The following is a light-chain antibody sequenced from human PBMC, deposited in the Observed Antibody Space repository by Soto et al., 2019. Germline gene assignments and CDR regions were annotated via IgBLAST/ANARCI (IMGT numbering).Light chain of an antibody. CDR3: SSYTRSSTQV. CDR1: SRDVGGYNY. Sequence: QSALTQPASVSGSPGQSITISCTGTSRDVGGYNYVSWYQQHPGKAPKLMIYDVSNRPSGVSNRFSGSKSGNTASLTISGLQAEDEADYYCSSYTRSSTQVFGGGTKVTVL. J-gene: IGLJ2*01. CDR2: DVS. V-gene: IGLV2-14*01.